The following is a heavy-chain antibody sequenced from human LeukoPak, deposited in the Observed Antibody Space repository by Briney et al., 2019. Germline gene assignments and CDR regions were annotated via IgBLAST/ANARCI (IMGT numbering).Heavy chain of an antibody. V-gene: IGHV3-30-3*01. D-gene: IGHD6-19*01. Sequence: PGGSLRLSCAASGFTFTRTAMHWVRQAPEKGLEWVTLVSSNGNNKYYADSVKGRFTISRDNSKNTLYLQMSGLRTEDTAIYYCARDSSSSGWYGYFDSWGQGTLVTVSS. CDR2: VSSNGNNK. CDR3: ARDSSSSGWYGYFDS. CDR1: GFTFTRTA. J-gene: IGHJ4*02.